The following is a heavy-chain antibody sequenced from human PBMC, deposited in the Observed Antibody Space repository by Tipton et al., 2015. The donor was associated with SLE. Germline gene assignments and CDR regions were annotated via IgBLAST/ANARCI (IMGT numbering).Heavy chain of an antibody. CDR3: AKNRGAAPWYPFDY. CDR2: ISSSSGYI. CDR1: GFIFSDYS. J-gene: IGHJ4*02. V-gene: IGHV3-21*04. Sequence: GSLRLSCTASGFIFSDYSMNWVRQAPGKGLEWVSSISSSSGYIYYADSVKGRFTISRDSADNSLFLQMNSLRAEDTAIYYCAKNRGAAPWYPFDYWGQGTLVTVSS. D-gene: IGHD6-13*01.